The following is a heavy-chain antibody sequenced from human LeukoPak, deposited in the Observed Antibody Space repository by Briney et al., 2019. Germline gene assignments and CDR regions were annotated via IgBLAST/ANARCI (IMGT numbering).Heavy chain of an antibody. V-gene: IGHV1-2*02. CDR3: FDY. CDR2: INPSNGDT. Sequence: ASVRVSCQTSGYIFTAYDIHWVRQAPGQGLEWMGWINPSNGDTVVAQKFQDRVTMTRDTSISTAYMDLSSLRSDDSAVYPYFDYWGQGTLFSVSS. J-gene: IGHJ4*02. CDR1: GYIFTAYD.